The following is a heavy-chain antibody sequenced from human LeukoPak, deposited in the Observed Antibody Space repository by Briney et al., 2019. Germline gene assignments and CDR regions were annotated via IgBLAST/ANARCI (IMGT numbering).Heavy chain of an antibody. D-gene: IGHD2-15*01. V-gene: IGHV3-21*01. J-gene: IGHJ3*02. Sequence: PGGSLRLSCAASGFTFSSYSMNWVRQAPGKGLEWVSSISSSSSDIYYADSVKGRFTISRDNAKNSLYLQMNSLSAEDTAVYYCAMGYCSGGSCYGFFAFDIWGQGTMVTVSS. CDR1: GFTFSSYS. CDR3: AMGYCSGGSCYGFFAFDI. CDR2: ISSSSSDI.